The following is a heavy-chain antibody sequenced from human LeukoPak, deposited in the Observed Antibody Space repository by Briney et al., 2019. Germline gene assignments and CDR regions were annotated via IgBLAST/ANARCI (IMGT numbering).Heavy chain of an antibody. CDR2: IIPIFGTA. D-gene: IGHD3-22*01. J-gene: IGHJ4*02. Sequence: ASVKVSCKASGYTFTSFDFNWVRQAPGQGLEWMGGIIPIFGTANYAQKFQGRVTITADESTSTAYMELSSLRSEDTAVYYCARSPPYYYDSSGYYDDYWGQGTLVTVSS. V-gene: IGHV1-69*13. CDR3: ARSPPYYYDSSGYYDDY. CDR1: GYTFTSFD.